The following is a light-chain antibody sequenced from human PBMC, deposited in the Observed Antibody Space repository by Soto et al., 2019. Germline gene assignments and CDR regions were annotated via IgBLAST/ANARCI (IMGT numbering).Light chain of an antibody. V-gene: IGKV3-15*01. J-gene: IGKJ2*01. Sequence: EVVMTQSPATLSASPGERVILSCRASQNIGSNLAWYQQRPGLAPRLLMYGASTRATETPARFSGSGSATDFTLTISSLQSEDFAVYYCQQYNNWPPYTFGQGTKVDIK. CDR2: GAS. CDR3: QQYNNWPPYT. CDR1: QNIGSN.